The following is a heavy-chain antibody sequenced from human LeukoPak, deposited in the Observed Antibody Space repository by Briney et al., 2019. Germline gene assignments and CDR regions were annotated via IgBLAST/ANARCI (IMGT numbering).Heavy chain of an antibody. CDR3: ARHRDGDTYPLDS. D-gene: IGHD5-24*01. J-gene: IGHJ4*02. CDR1: GGSISGYF. CDR2: IHYSGST. Sequence: KPSETLSLTCTVSGGSISGYFWSWLRQPPGKGLEWIAYIHYSGSTNYNPSLKSRLTISADTTKNQFSLRLSSVTAADTALYYCARHRDGDTYPLDSWGRGTLVTVSS. V-gene: IGHV4-59*01.